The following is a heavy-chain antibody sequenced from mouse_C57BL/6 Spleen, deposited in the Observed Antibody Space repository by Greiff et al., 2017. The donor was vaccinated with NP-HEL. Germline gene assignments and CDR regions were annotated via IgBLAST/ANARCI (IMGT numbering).Heavy chain of an antibody. J-gene: IGHJ4*01. Sequence: EVQLQQFGAELVRPGASVKLSCTASGFNIKDDYMHWVKQRPEQGLEWIGWIDPENGDTEYASKFQGKATITADTSSNTAYLQLSSLTSEDTAVYYCTTGEGYAMDYWGQGTSVTVSS. CDR2: IDPENGDT. V-gene: IGHV14-4*01. CDR1: GFNIKDDY. CDR3: TTGEGYAMDY.